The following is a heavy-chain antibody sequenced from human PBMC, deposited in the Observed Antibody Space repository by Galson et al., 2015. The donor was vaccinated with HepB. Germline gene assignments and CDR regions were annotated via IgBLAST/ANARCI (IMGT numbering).Heavy chain of an antibody. V-gene: IGHV3-30*02. CDR3: AKGGENWLPYFDY. D-gene: IGHD1-1*01. CDR1: GIIFSNLG. CDR2: IRFDGANQ. J-gene: IGHJ4*02. Sequence: SLRLSCAASGIIFSNLGMHWVRQAPGKGLEWVAFIRFDGANQYYPDSLRGRFTISRDNSKNTVYLQMTNLRPEDTAVYFCAKGGENWLPYFDYWGQGTLVTVSS.